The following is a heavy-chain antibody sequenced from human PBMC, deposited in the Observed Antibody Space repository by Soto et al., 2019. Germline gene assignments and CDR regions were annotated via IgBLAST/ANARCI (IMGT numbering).Heavy chain of an antibody. V-gene: IGHV5-51*01. CDR3: ARPPGIAAAGLKPNLDAFDI. CDR1: GYSFTSYW. D-gene: IGHD6-13*01. CDR2: IYPGDSDT. J-gene: IGHJ3*02. Sequence: GESLKISCKGSGYSFTSYWIGWVRQMPGKGLEWMGIIYPGDSDTRYSPSFQGQVTISADKSISTAYLQWSSLKASDTAMYYCARPPGIAAAGLKPNLDAFDIWGQGTMVTVSS.